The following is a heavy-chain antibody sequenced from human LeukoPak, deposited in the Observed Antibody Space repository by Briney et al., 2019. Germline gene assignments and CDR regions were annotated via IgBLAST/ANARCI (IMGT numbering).Heavy chain of an antibody. Sequence: SETLSLTCSVSGDSISTTTFYWGWIRQSPGKGLEWIGSISYSGTTYYTPSLKSRVTLSLDTSKNQFSLRLTSVTAADTAVYFCARQIAVVEPTDPNWFDSWGQGILVTVSS. J-gene: IGHJ5*01. CDR1: GDSISTTTFY. V-gene: IGHV4-39*07. CDR2: ISYSGTT. CDR3: ARQIAVVEPTDPNWFDS. D-gene: IGHD2-21*01.